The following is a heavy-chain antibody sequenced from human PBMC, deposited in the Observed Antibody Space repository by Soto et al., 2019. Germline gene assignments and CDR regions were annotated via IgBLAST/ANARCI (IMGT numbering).Heavy chain of an antibody. CDR3: ATGLGSSWYPEYFQH. CDR1: GFTVSSYS. J-gene: IGHJ1*01. D-gene: IGHD6-13*01. CDR2: ISSSSSTI. Sequence: EVQLVESGGGLVQPGGSLRLSCAASGFTVSSYSMNWFRQAPGKGLEWVSYISSSSSTIYYADSVKGRFTTSRANAKNSLYLQMNSLRAEDTAVYSCATGLGSSWYPEYFQHWGQGTLVTVAS. V-gene: IGHV3-48*01.